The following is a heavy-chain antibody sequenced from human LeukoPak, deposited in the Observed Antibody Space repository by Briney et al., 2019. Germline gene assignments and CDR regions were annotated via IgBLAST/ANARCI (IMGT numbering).Heavy chain of an antibody. D-gene: IGHD3-22*01. CDR3: ARATPRTRGYENSGYYVTRAFDI. Sequence: EGSLRLSCAASGFAFSSFSMNWVRQAPGKGPEWISSITGSSTYIYYADSVKGRFTISRDNARNSLFLQLNSLRAEDTALYYCARATPRTRGYENSGYYVTRAFDIWGQGTMVTVSS. CDR1: GFAFSSFS. J-gene: IGHJ3*02. CDR2: ITGSSTYI. V-gene: IGHV3-21*01.